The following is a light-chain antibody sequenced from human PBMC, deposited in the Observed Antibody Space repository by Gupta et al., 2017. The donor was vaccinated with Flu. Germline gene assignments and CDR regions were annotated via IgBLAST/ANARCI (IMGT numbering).Light chain of an antibody. CDR1: SGSIARHH. J-gene: IGLJ3*02. Sequence: FVLTPPHSLSASPGEAVTISCTRRSGSIARHHVPSYPPRPASPPPTVIYDPTPRPPWLPARFSGSIATSSNSASLTISVRRNDDEADYYGQSYHRGIVVVGGGTKLTVL. V-gene: IGLV6-57*01. CDR2: DPT. CDR3: QSYHRGIVV.